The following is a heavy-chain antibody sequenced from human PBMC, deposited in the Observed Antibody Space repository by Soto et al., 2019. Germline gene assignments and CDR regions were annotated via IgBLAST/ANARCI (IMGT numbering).Heavy chain of an antibody. V-gene: IGHV2-70*01. J-gene: IGHJ5*02. Sequence: GPTLVNTTQTLTLTCTFSGFSLSTSGMCVSWIRQPPGKALEWLALIDWDDDKYYSTSLKTRLTISKDTSKNQVVLTMTNMDPVDTATYYCARTLYSSSWYDWFDPWGQGTLVTVSS. CDR3: ARTLYSSSWYDWFDP. D-gene: IGHD6-13*01. CDR1: GFSLSTSGMC. CDR2: IDWDDDK.